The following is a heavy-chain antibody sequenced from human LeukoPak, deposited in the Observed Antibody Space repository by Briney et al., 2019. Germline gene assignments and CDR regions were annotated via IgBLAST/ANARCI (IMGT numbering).Heavy chain of an antibody. J-gene: IGHJ4*02. CDR3: ATEMGTTSDF. CDR2: ISSSTSTI. D-gene: IGHD1-7*01. CDR1: GFTFSSYS. V-gene: IGHV3-48*02. Sequence: GGSLRLSCAASGFTFSSYSMNWVRQAPGKGLERVSYISSSTSTIYYADSVKGRFTISRDNAKNSLYLQMNSLRDEDTAVYYCATEMGTTSDFWGQGTLVTVSS.